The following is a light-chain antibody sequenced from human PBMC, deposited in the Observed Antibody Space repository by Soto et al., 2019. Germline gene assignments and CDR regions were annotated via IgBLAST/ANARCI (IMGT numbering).Light chain of an antibody. V-gene: IGKV3-15*01. CDR1: QSVSSN. Sequence: EIVMTQSPATLSVSPGERATLSCRASQSVSSNLAWYQQKPGQAPRLLIYGASTRATCIPARFSGSGSGTEFILTISSLHSEDFAVYYCQQYSNWPPLTFGGGINVEIK. CDR2: GAS. J-gene: IGKJ4*01. CDR3: QQYSNWPPLT.